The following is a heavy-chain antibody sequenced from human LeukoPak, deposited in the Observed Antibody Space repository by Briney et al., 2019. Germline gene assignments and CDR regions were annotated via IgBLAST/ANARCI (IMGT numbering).Heavy chain of an antibody. CDR2: IIPISGTA. J-gene: IGHJ3*02. V-gene: IGHV1-69*13. Sequence: GASVKVSCKASGYTFTSYGISWVRQAPGQGLEWMGGIIPISGTANYAQKFQGRVTITADESTNTSYMELISLRYEDTALYYCARVGLGVWVFDIWGQGTTVTVSS. D-gene: IGHD1-26*01. CDR1: GYTFTSYG. CDR3: ARVGLGVWVFDI.